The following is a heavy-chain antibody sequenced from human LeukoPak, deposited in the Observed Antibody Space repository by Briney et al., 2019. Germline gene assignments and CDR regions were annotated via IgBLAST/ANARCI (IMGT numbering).Heavy chain of an antibody. J-gene: IGHJ5*02. Sequence: GGSLGLSCAASGFTFSSYSMNWVRQAPGKGLEWVSYISSSSSTIYYADSVKGRFTISRDNAKNSLYLQMNSLRAEDTAVYYCARDWHYYGSGSYSSSTDPWGQGTLVTVSS. CDR1: GFTFSSYS. D-gene: IGHD3-10*01. CDR2: ISSSSSTI. CDR3: ARDWHYYGSGSYSSSTDP. V-gene: IGHV3-48*04.